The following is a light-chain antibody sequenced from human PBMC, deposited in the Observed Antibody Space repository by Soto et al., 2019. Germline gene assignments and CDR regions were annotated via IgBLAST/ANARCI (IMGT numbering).Light chain of an antibody. CDR1: QSVSSY. CDR2: DAS. V-gene: IGKV3-11*01. CDR3: QQRSNCPAA. J-gene: IGKJ4*01. Sequence: EIVLTQSPATLSLSPGERATLSCRASQSVSSYLAWYQQKPGQAPRLLIYDASTRATGIPARFSGSGSGTVFPLTISSLDPEDFAVYYCQQRSNCPAAFGGGTKVEIK.